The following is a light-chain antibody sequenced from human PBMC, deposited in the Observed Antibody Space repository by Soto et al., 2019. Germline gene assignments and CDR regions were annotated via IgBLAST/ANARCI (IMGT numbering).Light chain of an antibody. V-gene: IGKV3-20*01. CDR2: GAA. CDR3: QQYTTSPFT. J-gene: IGKJ3*01. Sequence: EIVLTQSPGTLSLSPGERATLYCRASQSVGSNYLAWYQQKPGQAPRVLIYGAASMATGIPDRFSGSWSGADFTLTISRLEPEDFAVYCCQQYTTSPFTFGPGTKVDI. CDR1: QSVGSNY.